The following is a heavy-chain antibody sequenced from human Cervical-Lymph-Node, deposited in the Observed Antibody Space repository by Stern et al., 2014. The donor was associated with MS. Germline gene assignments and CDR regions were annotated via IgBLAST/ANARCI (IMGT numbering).Heavy chain of an antibody. D-gene: IGHD6-19*01. Sequence: QVQLVQSGAEVKKPGSSVKLSCKASGGTLSRHAISWVRQAPGQGLEWVGGIIPISGKAYYAHKFQGRIHIVADEAQSPAYMEISGLRSEDSAVYYCASTYSGWDNPYHFYGMDVWGQGTTVTVSS. V-gene: IGHV1-69*01. CDR3: ASTYSGWDNPYHFYGMDV. CDR1: GGTLSRHA. CDR2: IIPISGKA. J-gene: IGHJ6*02.